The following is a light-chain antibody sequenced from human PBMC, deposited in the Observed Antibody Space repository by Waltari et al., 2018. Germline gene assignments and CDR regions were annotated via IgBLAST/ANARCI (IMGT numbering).Light chain of an antibody. CDR2: GES. CDR1: SSNIGAGYA. CDR3: QSYDSSLSGVI. V-gene: IGLV1-40*01. J-gene: IGLJ2*01. Sequence: SVLTQPPSVPGAPGQGVTISCTRSSSNIGAGYAVHRYQQLPRTAPKLPIYGESNRPSGVPDRLSGSKSDTSASLAITGLQAKDEADYYCQSYDSSLSGVIFGGGTKLTVL.